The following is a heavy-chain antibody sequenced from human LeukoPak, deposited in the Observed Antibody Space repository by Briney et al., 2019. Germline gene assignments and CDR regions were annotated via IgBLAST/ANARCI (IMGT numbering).Heavy chain of an antibody. V-gene: IGHV5-51*01. D-gene: IGHD6-6*01. CDR1: GYSFTSYW. Sequence: HGESLKISCKGSGYSFTSYWIAWVRQMPGKGLEGMGIIYPGDSDTRYSPSFQGQVNISADKSIYTAYLQWSSLKASDSAMYYCARSSSALSAFDYWGQGTLVTVSS. CDR3: ARSSSALSAFDY. CDR2: IYPGDSDT. J-gene: IGHJ4*02.